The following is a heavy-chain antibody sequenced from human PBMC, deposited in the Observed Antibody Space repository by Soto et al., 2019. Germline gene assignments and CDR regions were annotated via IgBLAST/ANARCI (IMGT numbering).Heavy chain of an antibody. Sequence: EVQLLESGGGLVQPGGSLRLSCAASGFTFSSYAMSWVRQAPGKGLEWVSAISGSGGSTYYADSVKGRFTISRDTSKNTMYLQMTSLRAEDTAVYYCAKGRGLFPLNWFDPWGQGPLVTVSS. V-gene: IGHV3-23*01. D-gene: IGHD3-10*01. CDR2: ISGSGGST. J-gene: IGHJ5*02. CDR3: AKGRGLFPLNWFDP. CDR1: GFTFSSYA.